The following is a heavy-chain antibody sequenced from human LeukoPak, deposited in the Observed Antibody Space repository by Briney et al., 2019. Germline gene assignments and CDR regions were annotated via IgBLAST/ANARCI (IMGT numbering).Heavy chain of an antibody. D-gene: IGHD3-9*01. CDR3: ARGTGGILCY. Sequence: SETLSLTCAVSGSSISSYYWSWIRQAPGKGLEWIGYIYYSGSTNYNPSLKSRVTMSVDTSKNQFSLRLSSVTAADTAVYYCARGTGGILCYGGQGTLAT. J-gene: IGHJ4*02. V-gene: IGHV4-59*01. CDR2: IYYSGST. CDR1: GSSISSYY.